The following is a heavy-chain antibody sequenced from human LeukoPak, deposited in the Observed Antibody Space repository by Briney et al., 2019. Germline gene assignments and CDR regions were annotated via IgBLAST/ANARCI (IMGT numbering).Heavy chain of an antibody. CDR1: GGTFSSYA. Sequence: ASVKVSFKASGGTFSSYAISWVRQAPGQGLEWMVRIMPMFGTANYAQQLQGRVTITTDESTSTAYMKLSSLRSEDTAVDYCATKRADSSSTYYYYYMDGWGKGTTVTVSS. J-gene: IGHJ6*03. CDR2: IMPMFGTA. CDR3: ATKRADSSSTYYYYYMDG. D-gene: IGHD6-6*01. V-gene: IGHV1-69*05.